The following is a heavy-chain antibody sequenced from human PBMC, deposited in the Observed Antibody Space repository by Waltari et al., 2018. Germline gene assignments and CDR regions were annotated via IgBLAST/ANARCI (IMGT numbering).Heavy chain of an antibody. D-gene: IGHD3-16*01. CDR2: IKPDGIGK. CDR1: GFSFSSYW. J-gene: IGHJ4*02. V-gene: IGHV3-7*03. CDR3: ARMGAGRAPDY. Sequence: EVQLVESGGGLVQPGGSLRLSCAASGFSFSSYWMTWFRQAPGPGVGGGATIKPDGIGKFYVDSVKGRFSISRDNAKNSLYLKMNSLRAEDTAIFYCARMGAGRAPDYWGQGTLVTVSS.